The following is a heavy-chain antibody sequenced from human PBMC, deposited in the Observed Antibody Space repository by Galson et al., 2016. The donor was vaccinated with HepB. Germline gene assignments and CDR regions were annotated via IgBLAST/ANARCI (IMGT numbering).Heavy chain of an antibody. CDR3: ARDRGYCSRTSCYDHLNFDY. CDR2: ISYSGTT. CDR1: GGSISSTNCF. J-gene: IGHJ4*02. Sequence: ETLSLTCTVSGGSISSTNCFWGWIRQPPGKGLDWIGSISYSGTTYYNPSLRSRVPISADTSKNQISLNLRSVTAADTAVYYCARDRGYCSRTSCYDHLNFDYWGQGILVTVSS. D-gene: IGHD2-2*01. V-gene: IGHV4-39*07.